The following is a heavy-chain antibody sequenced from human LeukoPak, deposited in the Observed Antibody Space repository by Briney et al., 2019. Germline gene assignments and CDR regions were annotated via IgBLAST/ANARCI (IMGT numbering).Heavy chain of an antibody. Sequence: GGSLRLSCAASGFTFSSYVMSWVRQAPGKGLEWVSAISGSGGSTYYADSVKGRFTISRDNSKNTLYLQMNSLRAEDTAVYYCAKTDGSSYTSFDYWGQGTLVTVSS. D-gene: IGHD3-16*02. CDR3: AKTDGSSYTSFDY. CDR2: ISGSGGST. V-gene: IGHV3-23*01. J-gene: IGHJ4*02. CDR1: GFTFSSYV.